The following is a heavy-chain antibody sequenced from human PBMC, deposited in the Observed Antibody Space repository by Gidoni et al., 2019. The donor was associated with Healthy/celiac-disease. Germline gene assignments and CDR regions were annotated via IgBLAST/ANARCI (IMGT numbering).Heavy chain of an antibody. CDR1: GHTFTGDY. V-gene: IGHV1-2*02. CDR3: ARPSRAIPMYYYDSSGLGGFDY. D-gene: IGHD3-22*01. Sequence: QVQLLQSGAEVKKPGASVKVSCKASGHTFTGDYMHWVRQAPGQGLEWMGLINPNIGGTNYAQKFQGRVTMTRDTSISTAYMELSRLRSDDTAVYYCARPSRAIPMYYYDSSGLGGFDYWGQGTLVTVSS. J-gene: IGHJ4*02. CDR2: INPNIGGT.